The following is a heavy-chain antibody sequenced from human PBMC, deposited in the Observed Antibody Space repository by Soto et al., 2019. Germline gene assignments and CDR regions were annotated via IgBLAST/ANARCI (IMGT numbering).Heavy chain of an antibody. Sequence: ASVKVSCKASGYTFTSYYMHWVRQAPGQGLEWMGIINPSGGSTSYAQKFQGRVTMTRDTSTSTVYMELSSLRSEDTAVYYCARDQGHSSGSGRRGPLYYFDYWGQGTLVTVSS. D-gene: IGHD3-10*01. CDR2: INPSGGST. CDR3: ARDQGHSSGSGRRGPLYYFDY. CDR1: GYTFTSYY. V-gene: IGHV1-46*01. J-gene: IGHJ4*02.